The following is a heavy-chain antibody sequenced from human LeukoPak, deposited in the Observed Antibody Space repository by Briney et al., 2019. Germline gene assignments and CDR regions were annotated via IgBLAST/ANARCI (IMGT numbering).Heavy chain of an antibody. D-gene: IGHD6-19*01. CDR3: ARDGRAVAGPFDP. CDR2: IIPIFGTA. CDR1: GGTFSSYA. V-gene: IGHV1-69*05. Sequence: ASVKASCKASGGTFSSYAISWVRQAPGQGLEWMGGIIPIFGTANYAQKFQGRVTITTDESTSTAYMELSSLRSEDTAVYYCARDGRAVAGPFDPWGQGTLVTVSS. J-gene: IGHJ5*02.